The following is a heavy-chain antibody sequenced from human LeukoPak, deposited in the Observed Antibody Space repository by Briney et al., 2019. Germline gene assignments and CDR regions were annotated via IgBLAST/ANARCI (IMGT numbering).Heavy chain of an antibody. V-gene: IGHV4-30-2*01. D-gene: IGHD4-23*01. CDR3: ARGYGDNSGAFDI. CDR1: GGSIIVAAYS. Sequence: PSETLSLTCAVSGGSIIVAAYSCSWIRQPPGECLEWIGYIYHTGRTSYTPSLKSRVTISVDRSKNEFSLKLNSVTAADTAVYYCARGYGDNSGAFDIWGQGTMVTVSS. J-gene: IGHJ3*02. CDR2: IYHTGRT.